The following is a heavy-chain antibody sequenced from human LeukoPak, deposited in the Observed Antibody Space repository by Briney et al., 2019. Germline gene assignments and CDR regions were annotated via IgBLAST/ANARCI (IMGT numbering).Heavy chain of an antibody. CDR1: GFTFSSYE. CDR2: ISSSSSTI. CDR3: ASLFGSGPNWFDP. V-gene: IGHV3-48*03. J-gene: IGHJ5*02. D-gene: IGHD3-10*01. Sequence: GGSLRLSCAASGFTFSSYEMSWVRQAPGKGLEWVSYISSSSSTIYYADSVKGRFTISRDNAKNSLYLQMNSLRAEDTAVYYCASLFGSGPNWFDPWGQGTLVTVSS.